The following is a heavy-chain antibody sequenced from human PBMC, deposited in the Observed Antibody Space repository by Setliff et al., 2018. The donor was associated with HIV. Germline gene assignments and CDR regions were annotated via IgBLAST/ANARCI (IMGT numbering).Heavy chain of an antibody. D-gene: IGHD3-16*01. CDR1: GFAFSSYG. CDR3: ANPPLKGHLGVGFDY. Sequence: GGSLRLSCAASGFAFSSYGIHWVRQAPGKGLQWVAFIRFDGGNKFYADSLKGRFTISRDNSKNMLYLQMNSLRAEDTAVYYCANPPLKGHLGVGFDYWGQGTQVTVSS. V-gene: IGHV3-30*02. CDR2: IRFDGGNK. J-gene: IGHJ4*02.